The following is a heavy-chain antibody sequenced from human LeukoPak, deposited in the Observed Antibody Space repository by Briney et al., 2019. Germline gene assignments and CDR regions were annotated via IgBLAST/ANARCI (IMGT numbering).Heavy chain of an antibody. V-gene: IGHV3-53*01. CDR3: ARVGVVPAAIPDGFDI. CDR1: GFTVSSNY. J-gene: IGHJ3*02. Sequence: PGGSLRLSCAASGFTVSSNYMSWVRQAPGKGLEWVSVIYSGGSTYYADSVKGRFTISRDNSKNTPYLQMNSLTAVDTAVYYCARVGVVPAAIPDGFDIWGQGTMVTVSS. D-gene: IGHD2-2*01. CDR2: IYSGGST.